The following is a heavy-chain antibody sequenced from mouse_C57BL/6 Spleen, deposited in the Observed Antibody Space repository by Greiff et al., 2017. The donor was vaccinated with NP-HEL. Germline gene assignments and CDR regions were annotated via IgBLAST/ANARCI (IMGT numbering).Heavy chain of an antibody. CDR3: ARAGGLGPFAY. CDR2: INPNYGTT. V-gene: IGHV1-39*01. D-gene: IGHD4-1*01. CDR1: GYSFTDYN. Sequence: EVQLQQSGPELVKPGASVKISCKASGYSFTDYNMNWVKQSNGKSLEWIGVINPNYGTTSYNQKSKAKATLTVDKSSSKAYIQLNSLTSEDSAVYYCARAGGLGPFAYWGQGTLVTVSA. J-gene: IGHJ3*01.